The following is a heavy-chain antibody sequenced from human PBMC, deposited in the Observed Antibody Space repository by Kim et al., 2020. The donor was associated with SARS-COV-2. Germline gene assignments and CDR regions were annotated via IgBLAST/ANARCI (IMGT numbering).Heavy chain of an antibody. V-gene: IGHV4-59*01. CDR3: AREVPFGGAADY. D-gene: IGHD3-16*01. J-gene: IGHJ4*02. Sequence: NYNPSLKSRVTTSVATSKNQFSLKLSSVAAADAAVYCCAREVPFGGAADYWGQGTLVTVSS.